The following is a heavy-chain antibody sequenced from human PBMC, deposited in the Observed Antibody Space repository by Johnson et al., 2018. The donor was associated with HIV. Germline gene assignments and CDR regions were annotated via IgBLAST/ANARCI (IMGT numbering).Heavy chain of an antibody. CDR3: AREGSKEQLVPLDAFDI. V-gene: IGHV3-9*01. D-gene: IGHD6-6*01. Sequence: VQLVESGGGVVQPGRSLRLSCAASGFTFDDYAMHWVRQAPGKGLEWVSGISWNSGSIGYADSVKGRFTISRDNAKNSLYLHMNSLRAEDTAVYYCAREGSKEQLVPLDAFDIWGQGTMVTVSS. CDR2: ISWNSGSI. J-gene: IGHJ3*02. CDR1: GFTFDDYA.